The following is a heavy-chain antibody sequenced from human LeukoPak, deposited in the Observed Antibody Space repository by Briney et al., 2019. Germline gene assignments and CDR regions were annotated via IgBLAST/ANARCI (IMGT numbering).Heavy chain of an antibody. CDR1: GGSFSGYY. CDR3: ARLEYSSSSASYWFDP. D-gene: IGHD6-6*01. V-gene: IGHV4-34*01. CDR2: INHSGST. Sequence: RASETLSLTCAVYGGSFSGYYWSWIRQPPGKGLEWIGEINHSGSTYYNPSLKSRVTISVDRSKNQFSLKLSSVTAADTAVYYCARLEYSSSSASYWFDPWGQGTLVTVSS. J-gene: IGHJ5*02.